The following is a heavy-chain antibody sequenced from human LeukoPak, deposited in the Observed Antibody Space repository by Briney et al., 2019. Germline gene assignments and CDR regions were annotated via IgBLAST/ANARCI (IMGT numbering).Heavy chain of an antibody. Sequence: SETLSLTCTVSGGSISSYYWSWIRQPPGKGLEWIGYIYYSGSTNYNPSLKSRVTISVDTSKNQFSLKLSSVTAADTAVYYCARGVGYSYGYNYYYGMDVWGQGTTVTVPS. V-gene: IGHV4-59*01. CDR2: IYYSGST. D-gene: IGHD5-18*01. CDR3: ARGVGYSYGYNYYYGMDV. CDR1: GGSISSYY. J-gene: IGHJ6*02.